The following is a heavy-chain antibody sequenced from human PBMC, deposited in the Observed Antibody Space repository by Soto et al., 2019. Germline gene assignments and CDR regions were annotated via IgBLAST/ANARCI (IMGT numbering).Heavy chain of an antibody. CDR2: INHSGST. D-gene: IGHD1-26*01. V-gene: IGHV4-34*01. CDR3: ARGGSGSYLRGYYFDY. J-gene: IGHJ4*02. CDR1: GGSFSGYY. Sequence: QVQLQQWGAGLLKPSETLSLTCAVYGGSFSGYYWSWIRQPPGKGLEWIGEINHSGSTNYNPSLKSRVTISVDTSKNQCSLKLSSVTAADTAVYYCARGGSGSYLRGYYFDYWGQGTLVTVSS.